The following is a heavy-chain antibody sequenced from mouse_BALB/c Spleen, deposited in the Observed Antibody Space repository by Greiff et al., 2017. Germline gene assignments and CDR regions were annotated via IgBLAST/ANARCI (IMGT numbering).Heavy chain of an antibody. CDR3: VRDHDL. J-gene: IGHJ4*01. CDR2: IWTGGGT. D-gene: IGHD2-3*01. V-gene: IGHV2-9-2*01. Sequence: VQLQQSGPGLVAPSQSLSITCTVSGFSLTSYDISWIRQPPGKGLEWLGVIWTGGGTNYNSAFMSRLSISKDNSKSQVFLKMNSLQTDDTAIYYCVRDHDLWGQGTSVTVSS. CDR1: GFSLTSYD.